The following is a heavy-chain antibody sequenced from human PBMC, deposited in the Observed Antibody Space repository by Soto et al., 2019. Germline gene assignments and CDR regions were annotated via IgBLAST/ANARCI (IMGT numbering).Heavy chain of an antibody. CDR1: GFTFSSYW. V-gene: IGHV3-7*01. D-gene: IGHD3-3*01. J-gene: IGHJ5*02. CDR3: ARDYYDFWSGYNNWFDP. CDR2: IKQDGSEK. Sequence: EVQLVESGGGLVQPGGSLRLSCAASGFTFSSYWMSWVRQAPGKGLEWVANIKQDGSEKYYVDSVKGRFTMSRDNAKNSLYLQMNSLRAEDTAVYYCARDYYDFWSGYNNWFDPWGQGTLVTVSS.